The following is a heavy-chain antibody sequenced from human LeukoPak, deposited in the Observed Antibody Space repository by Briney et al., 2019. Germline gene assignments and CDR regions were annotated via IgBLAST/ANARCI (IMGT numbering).Heavy chain of an antibody. CDR1: GGSISSYY. Sequence: SETLSLTCTVSGGSISSYYWSWIQQPAGKGLEWIGRIYTSGSTNYNPSLKSRVTMSVDTSKNQFSLKLSSVTAADTAVYYCARLRCSGGSCYSGSGYFDYWGQGTLVTVSS. CDR2: IYTSGST. CDR3: ARLRCSGGSCYSGSGYFDY. D-gene: IGHD2-15*01. J-gene: IGHJ4*02. V-gene: IGHV4-4*07.